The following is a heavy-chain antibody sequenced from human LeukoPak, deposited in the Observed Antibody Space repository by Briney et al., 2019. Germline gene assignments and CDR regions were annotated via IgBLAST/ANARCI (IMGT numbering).Heavy chain of an antibody. V-gene: IGHV3-21*01. J-gene: IGHJ5*02. Sequence: GGSLRLSCAASGFTFSSYSMNWVRQAPGKGLEWVSSISSSSSYIYYADSVKGRFTISRDNAKNSLYLQMNSLRAEDTAVYYCASGAAAAMAWFDPWGQGTLVTVSS. CDR2: ISSSSSYI. CDR1: GFTFSSYS. CDR3: ASGAAAAMAWFDP. D-gene: IGHD6-13*01.